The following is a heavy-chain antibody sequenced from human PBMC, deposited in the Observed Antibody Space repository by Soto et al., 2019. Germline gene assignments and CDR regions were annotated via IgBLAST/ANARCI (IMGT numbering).Heavy chain of an antibody. CDR3: ARDRMTTMTEIDY. CDR1: GHTLRNYG. J-gene: IGHJ4*02. CDR2: ISVDKGNT. D-gene: IGHD4-17*01. Sequence: QVQLVQSGAQVKKPGASVKASCKTSGHTLRNYGISWVRQAAGQVLGWMGWISVDKGNTNILRKFQGGVTVPTETATNTVYMELRSLRSDDTAVYYWARDRMTTMTEIDYWGQGTLVTVSS. V-gene: IGHV1-18*01.